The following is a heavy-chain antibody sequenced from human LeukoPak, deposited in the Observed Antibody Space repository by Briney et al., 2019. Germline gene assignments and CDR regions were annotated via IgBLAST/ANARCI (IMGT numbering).Heavy chain of an antibody. CDR1: GGSISSYY. V-gene: IGHV4-59*08. CDR2: IYYSGST. CDR3: ARLITVGAYYFDY. J-gene: IGHJ4*02. Sequence: SETLSLTCTVSGGSISSYYWSWIRQPPGKGLEWIGYIYYSGSTNYNPSLKSRVTISVDTSKNQFSLKLSSVTAADTAVYYCARLITVGAYYFDYWGQGTLVTVSS.